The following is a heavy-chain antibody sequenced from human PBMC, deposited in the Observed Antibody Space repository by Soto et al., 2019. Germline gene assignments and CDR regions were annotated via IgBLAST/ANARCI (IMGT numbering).Heavy chain of an antibody. Sequence: QVQLRESGPGLVKPSETLSLTCSVSGASISSSYWSWIRQSPGKGLEWIGYVYSSGSTNYNPSLKSRVTISVDTSKNQFSLKLSSVTAADTAVYYCARGYYDSRGQSNTFDIWGQGTMVTVSS. CDR3: ARGYYDSRGQSNTFDI. CDR1: GASISSSY. J-gene: IGHJ3*02. CDR2: VYSSGST. D-gene: IGHD3-22*01. V-gene: IGHV4-59*01.